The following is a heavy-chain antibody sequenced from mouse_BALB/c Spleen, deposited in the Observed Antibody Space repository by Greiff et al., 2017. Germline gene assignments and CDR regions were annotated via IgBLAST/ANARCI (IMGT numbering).Heavy chain of an antibody. D-gene: IGHD2-1*01. CDR3: ARDFGNSYAMDY. V-gene: IGHV14-3*02. CDR2: IDPANGNT. CDR1: GFNIKDTY. J-gene: IGHJ4*01. Sequence: DVKLVESGAELVKPGASVKLSCTASGFNIKDTYMHWVKQRPEQGLEWIGRIDPANGNTKYDPKFQGKATITADTSSNTAYLQLSSLTSEDTAVYYCARDFGNSYAMDYWGQGTSVTVSS.